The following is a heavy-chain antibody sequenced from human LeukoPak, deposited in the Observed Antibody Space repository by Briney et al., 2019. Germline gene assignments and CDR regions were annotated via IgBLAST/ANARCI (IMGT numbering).Heavy chain of an antibody. CDR1: GFTFTRYW. CDR2: TKEDGTGK. Sequence: PGGSLRLSCAPSGFTFTRYWMTWVRQAPGKGLEWVATTKEDGTGKYYVDSVRGRFTISRDNAKTSLYLQMNSLRAEDTAVYYCARESLLGGIDYWGQGTLVTVSS. D-gene: IGHD3-16*01. CDR3: ARESLLGGIDY. V-gene: IGHV3-7*04. J-gene: IGHJ4*02.